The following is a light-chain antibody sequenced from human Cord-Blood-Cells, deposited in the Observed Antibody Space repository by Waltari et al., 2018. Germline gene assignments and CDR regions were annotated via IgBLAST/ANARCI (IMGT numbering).Light chain of an antibody. CDR2: SNN. J-gene: IGLJ3*02. CDR1: SSNIGSNT. V-gene: IGLV1-44*01. Sequence: QSVLTQPPSASGTPGQRVTISCSGSSSNIGSNTVNWYQQLPGTAPTLLIYSNNQRPSGVPDRFSGSKSGTSASLAISGLQSEDEADYYCAAWDDSLNGWEFGGGTKLTVL. CDR3: AAWDDSLNGWE.